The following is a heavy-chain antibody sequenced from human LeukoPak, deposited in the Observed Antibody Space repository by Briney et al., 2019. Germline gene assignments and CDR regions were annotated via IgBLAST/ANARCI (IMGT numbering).Heavy chain of an antibody. CDR1: GFTFSNFW. V-gene: IGHV3-15*01. CDR3: ATDFYDST. Sequence: GGSLRLSCAASGFTFSNFWMSWVRQAPGKGLEWVGRIRSNSDGGTIDYAAPVKGRFTLSRDDSKTTLYLQMNSLQTEDTAVYYCATDFYDSTWGQGTLVTVSS. J-gene: IGHJ5*02. D-gene: IGHD3-22*01. CDR2: IRSNSDGGTI.